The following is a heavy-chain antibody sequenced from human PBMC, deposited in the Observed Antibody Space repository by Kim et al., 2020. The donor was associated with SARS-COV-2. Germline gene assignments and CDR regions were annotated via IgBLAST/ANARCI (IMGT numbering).Heavy chain of an antibody. Sequence: GSLRLSFSASWFSFSDSAMHLVRQASGKGLEWVGRIRSKSNSYATTYAASVKVRFTISRVHSKNAAYLQMNSLKTDDTALYCCTVVPGTALGFWDAYDI. CDR3: TVVPGTALGFWDAYDI. J-gene: IGHJ3*02. D-gene: IGHD3-3*01. CDR2: IRSKSNSYAT. CDR1: WFSFSDSA. V-gene: IGHV3-73*01.